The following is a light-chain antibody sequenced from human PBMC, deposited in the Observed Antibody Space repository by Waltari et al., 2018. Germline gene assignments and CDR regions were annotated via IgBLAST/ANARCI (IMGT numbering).Light chain of an antibody. CDR2: RSY. CDR3: ATWDDSLNAWV. Sequence: QSVLTQSPSASGTPGQRVTISCSGSSSNIGANYVYWYQQFPGTAPRLLIYRSYPRLPGAPDRFSGSMSGTSASLAISGLRSEDEADYYCATWDDSLNAWVFGGGTRLTAL. J-gene: IGLJ3*02. CDR1: SSNIGANY. V-gene: IGLV1-47*01.